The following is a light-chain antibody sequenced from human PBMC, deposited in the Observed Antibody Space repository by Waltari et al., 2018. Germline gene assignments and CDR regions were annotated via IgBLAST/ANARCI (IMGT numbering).Light chain of an antibody. CDR1: SLIYYY. J-gene: IGLJ3*02. CDR2: DQD. V-gene: IGLV3-19*01. Sequence: SSELTPDPAVSVALGQTVRITCRGDSLIYYYARWYQQNPGQAPVLVMYDQDTRPSGIPDRFSASSSGNTASLAIAGVQAEDEADYHCNSRDSSGRHLVFGGGTKLAVL. CDR3: NSRDSSGRHLV.